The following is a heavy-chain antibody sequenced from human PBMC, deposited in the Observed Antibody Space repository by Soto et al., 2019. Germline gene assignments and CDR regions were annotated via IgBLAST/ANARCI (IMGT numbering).Heavy chain of an antibody. CDR1: GFTASDKY. Sequence: EVQLVESGGGLVQPGGSLRLSCAASGFTASDKYMSWVRQAPGKGLEWVSVLHTNGRTYYADSVKGRFTISRDNSKNTLYLQMNSLRVEDAAMYYCARIDFGDSYGGQGTPGTVAS. CDR2: LHTNGRT. V-gene: IGHV3-53*04. CDR3: ARIDFGDSY. D-gene: IGHD4-17*01. J-gene: IGHJ4*02.